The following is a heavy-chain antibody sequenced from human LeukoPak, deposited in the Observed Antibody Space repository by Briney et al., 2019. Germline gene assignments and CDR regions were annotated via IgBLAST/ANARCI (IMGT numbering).Heavy chain of an antibody. Sequence: PGGSLRLSCTVSGGSISSYYWSWIRQPAGKGLECIGRIYTSGSTNYNPSLKSRVAVSVDPSQNQVSLSLTSVTAADTAVYYCARVLAIFGLDTTDFYMDVWGKGTTVTVSS. CDR1: GGSISSYY. V-gene: IGHV4-4*07. D-gene: IGHD3/OR15-3a*01. CDR2: IYTSGST. CDR3: ARVLAIFGLDTTDFYMDV. J-gene: IGHJ6*03.